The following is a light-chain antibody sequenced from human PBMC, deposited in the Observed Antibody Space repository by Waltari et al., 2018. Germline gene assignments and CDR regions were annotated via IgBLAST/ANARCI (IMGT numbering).Light chain of an antibody. CDR2: DTS. Sequence: QAWVTQERTLTPIPCRTAIITRYSLTVAVTRGHYPLWFQQKPGQAPRTLIYDTSNTPPWTPDRFSGSLLGGKAALTLSGAQFEDEAEYYCLLSYSGARRQFGGGTKLTVL. V-gene: IGLV7-46*01. CDR3: LLSYSGARRQ. J-gene: IGLJ2*01. CDR1: TVAVTRGHY.